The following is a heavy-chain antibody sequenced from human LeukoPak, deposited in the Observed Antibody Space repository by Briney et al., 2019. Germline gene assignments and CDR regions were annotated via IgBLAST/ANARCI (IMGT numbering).Heavy chain of an antibody. V-gene: IGHV1-69*05. CDR2: IIPIFGTA. CDR3: ARVRDLRGYFDY. CDR1: GGTFSSYA. Sequence: GASVKVSCKASGGTFSSYAISWVRQAPGQGLEWMGGIIPIFGTANYAQKFQGRVTMTRDTSTSTVYMELSSLRSEDTAVYYCARVRDLRGYFDYWGQGTLVTVSS. J-gene: IGHJ4*02. D-gene: IGHD3-16*01.